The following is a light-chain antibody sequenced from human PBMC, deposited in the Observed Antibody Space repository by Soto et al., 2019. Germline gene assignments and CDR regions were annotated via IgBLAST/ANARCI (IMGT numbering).Light chain of an antibody. Sequence: EIVLTQSPGTLSLSPGDRATLSCRASQSVSSSFVAWYQQKPGQAPRVLIYGASSRATGIPDRFSGSGSGADFTLTISRREPEDFAMYYCQQYGGSFWTFGQGTKVEIK. CDR3: QQYGGSFWT. J-gene: IGKJ1*01. V-gene: IGKV3-20*01. CDR2: GAS. CDR1: QSVSSSF.